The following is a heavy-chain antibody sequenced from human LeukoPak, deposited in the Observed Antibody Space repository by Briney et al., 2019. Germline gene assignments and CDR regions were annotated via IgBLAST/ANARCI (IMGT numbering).Heavy chain of an antibody. Sequence: GGSLRLSCAASGFTFSSYSMCWVRQAPGEGLEWVSSISGPDHYIYYADSVKGRFTISGDNAKNSLDLQINNLRAEDTAVYYCARWHSSGWYFDYWGQGTLVTVSS. J-gene: IGHJ4*02. D-gene: IGHD6-19*01. V-gene: IGHV3-21*01. CDR1: GFTFSSYS. CDR3: ARWHSSGWYFDY. CDR2: ISGPDHYI.